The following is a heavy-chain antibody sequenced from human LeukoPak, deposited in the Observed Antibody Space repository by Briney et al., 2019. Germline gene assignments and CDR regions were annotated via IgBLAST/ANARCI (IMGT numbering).Heavy chain of an antibody. CDR1: GGSISSGSYY. J-gene: IGHJ6*03. CDR3: AREAGWLQLGYYYYYMGV. D-gene: IGHD5-24*01. CDR2: IYTSGST. Sequence: PSQTLSLTCTVSGGSISSGSYYWSWIRQPAGKGLEWIGRIYTSGSTNYNPSLKSRVTISVDTSKNQFSLKLSSVTAADTAVYYCAREAGWLQLGYYYYYMGVWGKGTTVTVSS. V-gene: IGHV4-61*02.